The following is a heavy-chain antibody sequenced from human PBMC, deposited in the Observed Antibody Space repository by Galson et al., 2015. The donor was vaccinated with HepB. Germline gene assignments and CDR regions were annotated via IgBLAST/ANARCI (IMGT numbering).Heavy chain of an antibody. D-gene: IGHD3-22*01. Sequence: SVKVSCKASGYTFTGYYMHWVRQAPGQGLEWMGRINPSSGGTNCAQKFQDRVTMTRDTSISTAYMELSRLRSDDTAVYYCARGSFIFGSGSSDYVYWGQGTLVTVSS. CDR1: GYTFTGYY. J-gene: IGHJ4*02. V-gene: IGHV1-2*06. CDR3: ARGSFIFGSGSSDYVY. CDR2: INPSSGGT.